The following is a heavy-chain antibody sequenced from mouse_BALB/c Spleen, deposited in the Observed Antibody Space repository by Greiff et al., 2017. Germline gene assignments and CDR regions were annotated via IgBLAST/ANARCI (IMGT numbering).Heavy chain of an antibody. CDR3: ARSWDHYAMDY. J-gene: IGHJ4*01. D-gene: IGHD4-1*01. CDR2: INPYNGDT. CDR1: GYSFTGYF. V-gene: IGHV1-20*02. Sequence: EVQLQQSGPELVKPGASVKISCKASGYSFTGYFMNWVMQSHGKSLEWIGRINPYNGDTFYNQKFKGKATLTVDKSSSTAHMELRSLASEDSAVYYCARSWDHYAMDYWGQGTSVTVSS.